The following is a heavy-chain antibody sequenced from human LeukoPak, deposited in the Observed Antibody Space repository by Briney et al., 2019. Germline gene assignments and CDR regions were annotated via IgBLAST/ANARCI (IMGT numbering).Heavy chain of an antibody. Sequence: ASVKVSCKASGYTFTGYYMHWVRQAPGQGLEWMGWINPNSGGTNYAQKFQGRVTMTRDTSISTAYMELSRLRSDDTAVYYCARDLYYDSSGYYSQDFDYWGQGTLVTVSS. J-gene: IGHJ4*02. CDR3: ARDLYYDSSGYYSQDFDY. V-gene: IGHV1-2*02. CDR2: INPNSGGT. D-gene: IGHD3-22*01. CDR1: GYTFTGYY.